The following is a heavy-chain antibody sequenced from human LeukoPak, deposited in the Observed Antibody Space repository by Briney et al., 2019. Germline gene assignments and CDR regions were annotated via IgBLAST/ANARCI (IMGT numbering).Heavy chain of an antibody. CDR1: GFTFSSYA. V-gene: IGHV3-48*03. CDR2: ISSSGSTI. D-gene: IGHD3-10*01. J-gene: IGHJ4*02. CDR3: VKVAKYYYGSETYYFFEH. Sequence: GGSLRLSCAASGFTFSSYAMSWVRQAPGKGLEWVSYISSSGSTIYYADSVKGRFTISRDNAKNSLYLQMNSLRVEDTGIYYCVKVAKYYYGSETYYFFEHWGQGTPVTASS.